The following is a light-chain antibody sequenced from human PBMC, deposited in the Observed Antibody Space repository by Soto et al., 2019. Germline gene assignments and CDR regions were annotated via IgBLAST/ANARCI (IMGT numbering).Light chain of an antibody. CDR3: QHFGNSLWT. CDR2: GAS. Sequence: EIVLTQSPGTLSLSPGGRATLSCRASQSVSSSYLAWYQQKSGQAPRLLIYGASSRAIHTPDRFSGSGSGTDFTLTISGLEPEDFAVYYCQHFGNSLWTFGQGTKVDI. CDR1: QSVSSSY. V-gene: IGKV3-20*01. J-gene: IGKJ1*01.